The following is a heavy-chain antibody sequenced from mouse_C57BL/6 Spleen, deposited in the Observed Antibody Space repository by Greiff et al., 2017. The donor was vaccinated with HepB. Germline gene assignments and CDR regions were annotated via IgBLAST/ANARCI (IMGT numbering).Heavy chain of an antibody. CDR2: IDPNSGGT. D-gene: IGHD1-1*01. CDR3: ARACDRDYDEGYFDY. CDR1: GYTFTSYW. J-gene: IGHJ2*01. Sequence: QVQLQQPGAELVKPGASVKLSCKASGYTFTSYWMHWVKQRPGRGLEWIGRIDPNSGGTKYNEKFKSKATLTADKPSSTAYMQLNSLTSEDSAVYYCARACDRDYDEGYFDYWGQGTTLTVSS. V-gene: IGHV1-72*01.